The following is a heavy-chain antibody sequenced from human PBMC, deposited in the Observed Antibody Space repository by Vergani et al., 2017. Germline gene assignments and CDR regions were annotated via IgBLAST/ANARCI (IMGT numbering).Heavy chain of an antibody. V-gene: IGHV1-69*19. CDR3: AAQGMTTVTTSVY. J-gene: IGHJ4*02. CDR1: GGTFSYYA. D-gene: IGHD4-17*01. Sequence: QVQLVQSGAEVKKPGSSVKVSCKASGGTFSYYAISWVRQAPGQGLEWMGGIIPIFGTTNYAQKFQGRVTITADESTTTAYMELSSLRSEDTAVYYCAAQGMTTVTTSVYWGQGTLVTVSS. CDR2: IIPIFGTT.